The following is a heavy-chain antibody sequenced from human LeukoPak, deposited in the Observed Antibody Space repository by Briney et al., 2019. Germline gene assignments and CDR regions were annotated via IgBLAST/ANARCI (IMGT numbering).Heavy chain of an antibody. J-gene: IGHJ5*02. D-gene: IGHD4-17*01. CDR3: ARGGDRPDKNNWFDP. V-gene: IGHV4-30-4*01. Sequence: SQTLSLTCTVSGGSISSGDYYWSWIRQPPGKGLEWIGYIYYSGSTYYNPPLKSRVTISVDTSKNQFSLKLSSVTAADTAVYYCARGGDRPDKNNWFDPWGQGTLVTVSS. CDR2: IYYSGST. CDR1: GGSISSGDYY.